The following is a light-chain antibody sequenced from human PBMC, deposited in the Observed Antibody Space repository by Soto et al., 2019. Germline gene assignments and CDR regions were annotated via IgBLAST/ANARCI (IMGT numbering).Light chain of an antibody. J-gene: IGLJ1*01. CDR1: SSDVGGYTY. V-gene: IGLV2-14*01. CDR3: CSSTSSNTYV. CDR2: DVS. Sequence: QSVLTQPASVSGSPGQSITISCTGTSSDVGGYTYVSWYQQHPGKAPKLMIYDVSYRPSGVSNRFSGSKSGNTASLTISGLQAEDEADYYCCSSTSSNTYVFGTGTKV.